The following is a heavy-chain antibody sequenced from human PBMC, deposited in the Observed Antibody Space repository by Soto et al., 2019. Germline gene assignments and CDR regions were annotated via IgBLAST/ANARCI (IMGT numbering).Heavy chain of an antibody. CDR3: AKDAISGYGIWIMDS. J-gene: IGHJ5*01. D-gene: IGHD3-16*01. CDR2: LLRSGSSA. V-gene: IGHV3-23*01. CDR1: GFTFRNYA. Sequence: GGSLRLSCAASGFTFRNYAMTWARQAPGKGLEWVSSLLRSGSSAYYADSVRGRFTISSDTSANSLYLQMDNLRAEDTAIYYCAKDAISGYGIWIMDSCGHRTVVTAFS.